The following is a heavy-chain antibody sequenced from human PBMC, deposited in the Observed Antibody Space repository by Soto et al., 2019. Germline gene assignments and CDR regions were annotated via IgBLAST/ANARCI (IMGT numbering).Heavy chain of an antibody. CDR1: GGSISSAAYY. V-gene: IGHV4-31*03. J-gene: IGHJ4*02. CDR2: ISHSGST. Sequence: QVQLQESGPGLVKPSQTLSLTCTVSGGSISSAAYYWSWIRQHPGKGLEWIGYISHSGSTYYNPYLKSRVIIAVDKSKNQFSLSLTSVTAAGTAVYYCAREYTYGSNFFDCWGQGALVTVSS. D-gene: IGHD2-2*02. CDR3: AREYTYGSNFFDC.